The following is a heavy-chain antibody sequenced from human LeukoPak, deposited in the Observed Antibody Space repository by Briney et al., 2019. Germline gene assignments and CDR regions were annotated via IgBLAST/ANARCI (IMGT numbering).Heavy chain of an antibody. Sequence: SETLSLTCTVSGYSISSDYYWGWIRQPPGKGLEWIGSIYHSGRSYYNPSLESRVTISVDTSKIQFSLKLNSVTASVTAVYYCAVSTVGAPVPQPFDIWGQGTLVTVSS. CDR2: IYHSGRS. J-gene: IGHJ3*02. CDR3: AVSTVGAPVPQPFDI. D-gene: IGHD4-23*01. CDR1: GYSISSDYY. V-gene: IGHV4-38-2*02.